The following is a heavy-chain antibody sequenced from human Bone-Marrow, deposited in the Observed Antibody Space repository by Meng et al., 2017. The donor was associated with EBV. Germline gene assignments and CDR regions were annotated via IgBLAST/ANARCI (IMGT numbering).Heavy chain of an antibody. CDR2: IYYSGST. Sequence: EARLELVNPSVPLPFTCTVSGDPTSSLRSYWGRISRPTGKWLEWIESIYYSGSTYYNPSLKTLVTISVDTSKNQFSLKLNSVTAADTAVYFGARHDRLGDYGVSWGQGTLVTVSS. D-gene: IGHD4-17*01. CDR3: ARHDRLGDYGVS. CDR1: GDPTSSLRSY. J-gene: IGHJ5*02. V-gene: IGHV4-39*01.